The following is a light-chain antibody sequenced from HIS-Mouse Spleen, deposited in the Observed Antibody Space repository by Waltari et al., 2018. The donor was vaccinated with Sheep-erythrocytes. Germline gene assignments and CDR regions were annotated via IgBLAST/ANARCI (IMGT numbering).Light chain of an antibody. CDR2: GAS. Sequence: EIVLTQSPGTLSLSQGERATLTCRASQSVSSSYLAWYQHKPGQAPRLLLYGASSRATGIPDRFSGSGSGTDFTLTISGLEPEDFAVYYCQQYGSSPTFGQGTKLEIK. CDR1: QSVSSSY. V-gene: IGKV3-20*01. CDR3: QQYGSSPT. J-gene: IGKJ2*01.